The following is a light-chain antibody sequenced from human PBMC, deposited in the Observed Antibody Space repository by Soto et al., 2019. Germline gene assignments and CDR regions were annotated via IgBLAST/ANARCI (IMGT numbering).Light chain of an antibody. CDR1: QSVTSTY. CDR2: DAS. Sequence: EIVLTQSPGTLSLSPGERVTLSCRASQSVTSTYLAWYQQKPGQAPRLLIYDASTRATGIPDRFSGSGSGTDFTLTISRLEPEDFAVYYCQQYGRSPGLLTFGPATKVDIK. V-gene: IGKV3-20*01. J-gene: IGKJ3*01. CDR3: QQYGRSPGLLT.